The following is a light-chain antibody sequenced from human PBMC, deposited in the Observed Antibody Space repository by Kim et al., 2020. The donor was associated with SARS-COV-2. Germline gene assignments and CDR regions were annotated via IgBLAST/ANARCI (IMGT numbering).Light chain of an antibody. CDR3: QQYVTSLFT. V-gene: IGKV3-20*01. CDR2: GAS. J-gene: IGKJ5*01. Sequence: SPGESATLSCRASQSITSSYLTWYQHKPGQAPRLLIYGASSRATGIPDRFSGSGSGTDFTLTIDRLQPEDFAVYYCQQYVTSLFTFGQGTRLEIK. CDR1: QSITSSY.